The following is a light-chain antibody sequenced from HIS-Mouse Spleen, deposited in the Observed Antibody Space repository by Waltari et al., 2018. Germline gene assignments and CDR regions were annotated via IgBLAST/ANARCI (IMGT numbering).Light chain of an antibody. J-gene: IGLJ2*01. CDR2: EGS. Sequence: QSALTKPASVSGSPGQSITISCTGTSRDVGSFNLVSWYQQHPGKAPKLMIYEGSKRPSGVSNRFSGSKSGNTASLTISGLQAEDEADYYCCSYAGSSPYVVFGGGTKLTVL. CDR3: CSYAGSSPYVV. CDR1: SRDVGSFNL. V-gene: IGLV2-23*01.